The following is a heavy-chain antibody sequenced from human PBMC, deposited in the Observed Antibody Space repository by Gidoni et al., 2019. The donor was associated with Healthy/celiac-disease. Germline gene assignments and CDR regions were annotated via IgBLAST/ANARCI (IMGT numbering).Heavy chain of an antibody. D-gene: IGHD3-22*01. CDR2: IYYSGST. CDR3: ARALGWYYDSSGYYHPNWFDP. Sequence: QVQLQESGPGLVKPSQTLSLTCTVSGGSISSGGYYCSWIRQHPGKGLEWIGYIYYSGSTYYNPSLKSRVTISVDTSKNQFSLKLSSVTAADTAVYYCARALGWYYDSSGYYHPNWFDPWGQGTLVTVSS. CDR1: GGSISSGGYY. V-gene: IGHV4-31*03. J-gene: IGHJ5*02.